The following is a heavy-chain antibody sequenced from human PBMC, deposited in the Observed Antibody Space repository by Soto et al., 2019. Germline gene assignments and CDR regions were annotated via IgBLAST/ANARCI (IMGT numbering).Heavy chain of an antibody. CDR3: AADSYDLLLHHAFDI. J-gene: IGHJ3*02. CDR1: GFTFTSSA. Sequence: EASVKVSCKASGFTFTSSARQWVRQARGQRLEWIGWIVVGSGNTNYAQKFQERVTITRDMSTSTAYMELSSLRSEDTAVYYCAADSYDLLLHHAFDIWGQGTMVTVSS. V-gene: IGHV1-58*02. CDR2: IVVGSGNT. D-gene: IGHD3-3*01.